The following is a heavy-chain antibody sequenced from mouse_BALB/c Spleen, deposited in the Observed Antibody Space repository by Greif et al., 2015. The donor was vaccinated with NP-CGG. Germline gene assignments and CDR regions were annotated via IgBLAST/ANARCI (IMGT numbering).Heavy chain of an antibody. Sequence: EVQVVESGGGLVKPGGSLKLSCAASGFTFSSYAMSWVRQTPEKRLEWVATISSGGSYTYYPDSVKGRFTISRDNAKNTLYLQTSSLRSEDTAMYYCARDGSWFAYWGQGTLVTVSA. CDR3: ARDGSWFAY. D-gene: IGHD2-3*01. CDR2: ISSGGSYT. J-gene: IGHJ3*01. CDR1: GFTFSSYA. V-gene: IGHV5-9-3*01.